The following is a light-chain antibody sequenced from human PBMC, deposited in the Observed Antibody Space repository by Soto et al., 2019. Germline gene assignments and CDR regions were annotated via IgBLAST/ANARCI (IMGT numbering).Light chain of an antibody. J-gene: IGKJ5*01. V-gene: IGKV3-11*01. CDR1: QSVSTY. CDR2: DAS. CDR3: QQRSNWPIT. Sequence: EIVLTQSPATLSLSPGEGATLSCRASQSVSTYLAWYQQKPGQGPRLIISDASNRATGIPARFSGSGSGTDFTLTISSLEPEDFAVYYCQQRSNWPITFGQGTRLEIK.